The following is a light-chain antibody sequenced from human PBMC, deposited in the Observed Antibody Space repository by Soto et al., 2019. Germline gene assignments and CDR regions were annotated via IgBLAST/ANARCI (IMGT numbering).Light chain of an antibody. Sequence: DIQMTQSPSTLSASTGDRVTISCRMSQGISSYLAWYQQKPGKAPKLLIYAASNLQSGVPSRFSGSGSGTDFTLTISSLQPEDFATYFCQQSYSTPPWTFGQGTKVDIK. CDR1: QGISSY. CDR2: AAS. J-gene: IGKJ1*01. V-gene: IGKV1-39*01. CDR3: QQSYSTPPWT.